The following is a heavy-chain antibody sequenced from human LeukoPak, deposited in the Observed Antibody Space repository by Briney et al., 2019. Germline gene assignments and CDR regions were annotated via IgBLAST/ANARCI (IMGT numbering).Heavy chain of an antibody. D-gene: IGHD3-22*01. CDR1: GGSFSGYY. J-gene: IGHJ4*02. CDR3: ARDRGYYDSIPFDY. CDR2: INHSGST. Sequence: SETLSLTCAVYGGSFSGYYWSWIRQPPGKGLEWIGEINHSGSTNYNPSLKSRVTISVDTSKNQFSLKLSSVTAADTAVYYCARDRGYYDSIPFDYWGQGTLVTVSS. V-gene: IGHV4-34*01.